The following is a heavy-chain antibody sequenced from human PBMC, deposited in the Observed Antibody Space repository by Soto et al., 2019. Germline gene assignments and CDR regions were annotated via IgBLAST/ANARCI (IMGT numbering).Heavy chain of an antibody. V-gene: IGHV3-30*18. D-gene: IGHD6-19*01. Sequence: PGGSLRLSCAASRFNFSAYGMHWVRQAPGKGLEWVAGISYGGVNKFYSASMKGRLTVSRDNAKNTFYLQMNSLRPADTALYYCAKARYASGWYGLDTWGQGALVTVSS. CDR3: AKARYASGWYGLDT. CDR2: ISYGGVNK. CDR1: RFNFSAYG. J-gene: IGHJ5*02.